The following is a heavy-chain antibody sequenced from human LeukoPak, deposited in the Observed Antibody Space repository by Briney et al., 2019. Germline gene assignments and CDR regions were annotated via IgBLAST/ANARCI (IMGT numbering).Heavy chain of an antibody. J-gene: IGHJ4*02. CDR1: GFTSSSYA. Sequence: GGSQRLSCAASGFTSSSYAMSWVRQAPGKGLEWVSAISGSDGTTYYADSVKGRFTISRDNSKYTLSLQMNSLRAEDTAVYYCAKVDNWKYGHHDYWGQGTLVTVSS. CDR2: ISGSDGTT. CDR3: AKVDNWKYGHHDY. D-gene: IGHD1-1*01. V-gene: IGHV3-23*01.